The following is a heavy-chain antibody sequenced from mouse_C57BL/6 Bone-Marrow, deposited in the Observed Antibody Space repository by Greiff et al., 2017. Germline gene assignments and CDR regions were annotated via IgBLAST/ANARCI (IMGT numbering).Heavy chain of an antibody. CDR2: IYPGSGST. V-gene: IGHV1-55*01. CDR3: ARSTMVTRDWFAY. CDR1: GYTFTSYW. Sequence: QVQLQQPGAELVKPGASVKMSCKASGYTFTSYWITWVKQRPGQGLAWIGDIYPGSGSTNYNEKFKSKATLTVDTSSSTAYMQPSSLTSEDSAVYYCARSTMVTRDWFAYWGQGTLVTVSA. J-gene: IGHJ3*01. D-gene: IGHD2-2*01.